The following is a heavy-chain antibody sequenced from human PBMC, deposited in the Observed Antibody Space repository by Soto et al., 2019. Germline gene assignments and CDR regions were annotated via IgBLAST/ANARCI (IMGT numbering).Heavy chain of an antibody. CDR2: IGRGGTTT. D-gene: IGHD3-16*01. CDR3: ATRWGGGGAFDF. J-gene: IGHJ3*01. Sequence: GGSLRLSCAASGLTFSNYEMNWVRQAPGKGLEWVSYIGRGGTTTYYADSLKGRFTISRDNAKNSLYLQMNSLRAEDTAVYYCATRWGGGGAFDFWGQGTMVTVSS. V-gene: IGHV3-48*03. CDR1: GLTFSNYE.